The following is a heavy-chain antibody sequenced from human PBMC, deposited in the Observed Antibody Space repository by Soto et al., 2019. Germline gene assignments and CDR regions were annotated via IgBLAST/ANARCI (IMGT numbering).Heavy chain of an antibody. CDR1: GGSITSYY. V-gene: IGHV4-59*08. J-gene: IGHJ4*02. CDR3: ARLNKDSGSDF. D-gene: IGHD6-19*01. CDR2: INYSGNT. Sequence: QVQLQESGPGLVKPSETLSLTCTVSGGSITSYYWTRIRQPPGKGLEWIWCINYSGNTNYKSSLKSRVTISVDTAKNQVSLKLTSVTAADTAVYYCARLNKDSGSDFWGQGTLVTVSS.